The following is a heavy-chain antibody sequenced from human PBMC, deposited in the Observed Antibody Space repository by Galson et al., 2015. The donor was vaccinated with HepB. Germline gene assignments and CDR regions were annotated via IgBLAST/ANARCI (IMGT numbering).Heavy chain of an antibody. CDR2: IKQDESEK. CDR3: ARDSDTPGDY. Sequence: SLRLSCAASGFTFSRYWMGWVRQAPGKGLEWVADIKQDESEKYYLDSVKGRFTISRDNAKSSLYLQMNSLRAEDAAVYYCARDSDTPGDYWGQGTLVTVSS. V-gene: IGHV3-7*01. CDR1: GFTFSRYW. D-gene: IGHD2-15*01. J-gene: IGHJ4*02.